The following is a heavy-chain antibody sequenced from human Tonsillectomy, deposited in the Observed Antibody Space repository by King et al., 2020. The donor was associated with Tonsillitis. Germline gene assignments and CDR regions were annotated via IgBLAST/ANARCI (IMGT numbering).Heavy chain of an antibody. CDR2: IRDRAHSYTT. CDR3: ARVRRFGIFDFDC. J-gene: IGHJ4*02. D-gene: IGHD3-10*01. V-gene: IGHV3-72*01. CDR1: GFTSSDYY. Sequence: VQLVESGGGLVQPGSSLRLSCAASGFTSSDYYMDWVRQAPGKGLEWVGRIRDRAHSYTTEYAASVKGRFTISRDDSENSLYLQMNSLKIEDTAVYYCARVRRFGIFDFDCWGQGPLVTVSS.